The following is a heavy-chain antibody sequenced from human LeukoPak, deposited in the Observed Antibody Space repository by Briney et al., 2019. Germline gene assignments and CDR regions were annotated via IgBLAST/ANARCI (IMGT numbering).Heavy chain of an antibody. CDR3: ARGGIAVAGKYFQH. D-gene: IGHD6-19*01. V-gene: IGHV4-59*01. CDR1: GGSISSYY. J-gene: IGHJ1*01. CDR2: IYYSGST. Sequence: SETLSLTCTVSGGSISSYYWSWIRRPPGKGRGWIGNIYYSGSTNYNPSLKSRVTISVDTSKNQFSLKLSSVTAADTAVYYCARGGIAVAGKYFQHWGQGTLVTVSS.